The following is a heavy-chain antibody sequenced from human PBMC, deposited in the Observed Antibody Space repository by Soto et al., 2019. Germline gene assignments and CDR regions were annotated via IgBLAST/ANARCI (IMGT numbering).Heavy chain of an antibody. CDR2: IIPIFGTA. CDR3: ARNYGSGSSSYYYDYGMDV. J-gene: IGHJ6*02. V-gene: IGHV1-69*06. D-gene: IGHD3-10*01. Sequence: QVQLVQSGAEVKKPGSSVKVSCKASGGTFSSYAISWVRQAPGQGLEWMGGIIPIFGTANYAQKFQGRVTITADKSTSTAYMELSSLRSEDTAVYYCARNYGSGSSSYYYDYGMDVWGQGTTVTVSS. CDR1: GGTFSSYA.